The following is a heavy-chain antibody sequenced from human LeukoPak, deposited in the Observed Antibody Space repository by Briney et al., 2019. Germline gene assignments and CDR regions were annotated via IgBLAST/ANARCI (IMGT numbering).Heavy chain of an antibody. J-gene: IGHJ4*02. CDR1: GFTFSSYS. Sequence: PGGSLRLSCAASGFTFSSYSMNWVRQAPGKGLEWVSYISSSSSTIYYADSVKGRFTISRDNSKNTLYLQMNSLRAEDTAVYYSLAAAGIVDYWGQGTLVTVSS. D-gene: IGHD6-13*01. CDR3: LAAAGIVDY. CDR2: ISSSSSTI. V-gene: IGHV3-48*01.